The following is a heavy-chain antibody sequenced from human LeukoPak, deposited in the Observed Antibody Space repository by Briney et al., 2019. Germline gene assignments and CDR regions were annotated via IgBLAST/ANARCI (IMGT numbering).Heavy chain of an antibody. V-gene: IGHV3-53*01. CDR2: IYAGGST. CDR3: ARDVYSNYYGMDV. J-gene: IGHJ6*02. Sequence: GGSLRLSCAASGFTVSTNFMSWVRQAPGKGLEWVSIIYAGGSTFYADSVRGRFTISRDNSRNTVHLQMNNLRGEDTAVYYCARDVYSNYYGMDVWGQGTTVTVSS. D-gene: IGHD1-14*01. CDR1: GFTVSTNF.